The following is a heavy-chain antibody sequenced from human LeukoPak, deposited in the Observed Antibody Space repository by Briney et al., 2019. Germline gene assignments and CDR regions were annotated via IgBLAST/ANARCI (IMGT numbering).Heavy chain of an antibody. CDR3: ARGATNDFWSGYGWFDP. CDR1: GFTFSSYT. CDR2: ISSDGSNK. Sequence: GRSLRLSCAASGFTFSSYTIHWVRQAPGKGLEWVALISSDGSNKFYANSVKGRFTISRDNSKKTVYLQTNSLRGEDTAVYSCARGATNDFWSGYGWFDPWGQGTLVTVSS. J-gene: IGHJ5*02. V-gene: IGHV3-30*04. D-gene: IGHD3-3*01.